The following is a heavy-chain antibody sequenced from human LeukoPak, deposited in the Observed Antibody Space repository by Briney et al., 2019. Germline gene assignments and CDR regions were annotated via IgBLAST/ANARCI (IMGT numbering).Heavy chain of an antibody. CDR1: GGSISSYY. D-gene: IGHD3-3*01. CDR2: IYTSGST. Sequence: SETLSLTCTVSGGSISSYYWSWIRQPAGKGLEWIGRIYTSGSTNYNPSLKSRVTMSVDTSKNQFSLKLSSVTAADTAVYYCARGAFRRHDFWSGYLSHFDYWGQGTLVTVSS. V-gene: IGHV4-4*07. J-gene: IGHJ4*02. CDR3: ARGAFRRHDFWSGYLSHFDY.